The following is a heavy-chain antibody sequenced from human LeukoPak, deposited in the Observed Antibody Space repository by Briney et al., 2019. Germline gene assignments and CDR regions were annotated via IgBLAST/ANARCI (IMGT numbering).Heavy chain of an antibody. CDR3: AKDGRIAVAARNWFDP. CDR2: ISGSGGST. CDR1: GFTFSSYA. D-gene: IGHD6-19*01. Sequence: GASLRLSCAASGFTFSSYAMSWVRQAPGKGLEWVSAISGSGGSTYYADSVKGRFTISRDNSKNTLYLQMNSLRAEDTAVYYCAKDGRIAVAARNWFDPWGQGTLVTVSS. J-gene: IGHJ5*02. V-gene: IGHV3-23*01.